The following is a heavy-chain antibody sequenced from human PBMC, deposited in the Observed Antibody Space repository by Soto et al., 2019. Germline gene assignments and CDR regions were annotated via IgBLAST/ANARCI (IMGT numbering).Heavy chain of an antibody. CDR3: ARDQLYYNDISGRPLNAFDV. D-gene: IGHD3-22*01. Sequence: GGSLRLSCAASGFTFSPYYMSWVRQAPGKGLEWLAMTTQDGSDKHYVDSVGGRFTISRDNAKNSLYLQMNSLRVEDTAVYYCARDQLYYNDISGRPLNAFDVWGQGTMVTVSS. V-gene: IGHV3-7*01. CDR1: GFTFSPYY. J-gene: IGHJ3*01. CDR2: TTQDGSDK.